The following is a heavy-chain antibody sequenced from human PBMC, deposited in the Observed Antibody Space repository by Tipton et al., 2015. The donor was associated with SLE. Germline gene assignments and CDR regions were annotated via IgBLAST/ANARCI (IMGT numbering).Heavy chain of an antibody. V-gene: IGHV3-48*03. J-gene: IGHJ3*02. CDR1: GFTFSSYE. CDR2: ISSSGSTT. Sequence: SLRLSCAASGFTFSSYEMNWVRQAPGKGLEWVSYISSSGSTTYYADSAKGRFTISRDNAKNSLYLQMNSLRAKDTAVYYCATIYCSSAGGAFDIWGQGTMVTVSS. CDR3: ATIYCSSAGGAFDI. D-gene: IGHD2-2*01.